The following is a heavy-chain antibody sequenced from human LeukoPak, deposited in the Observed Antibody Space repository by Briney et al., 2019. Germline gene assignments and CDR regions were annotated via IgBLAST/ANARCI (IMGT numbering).Heavy chain of an antibody. D-gene: IGHD3-10*01. V-gene: IGHV4-34*01. CDR2: VNYSGSI. CDR3: ARELVRGVIGAFDI. Sequence: SETLSLTCAVYHGSVSGYYWSWIRQPPGKGLEWIGEVNYSGSINYNPSLKSRVTISLDRSKNQLSLQLSSVTAADTAVYYCARELVRGVIGAFDIWGQGTMVTVSS. CDR1: HGSVSGYY. J-gene: IGHJ3*02.